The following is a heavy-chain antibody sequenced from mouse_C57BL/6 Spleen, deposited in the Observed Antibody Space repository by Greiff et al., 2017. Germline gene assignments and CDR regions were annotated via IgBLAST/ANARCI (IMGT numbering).Heavy chain of an antibody. J-gene: IGHJ1*03. CDR2: IYPGSGNT. Sequence: QVQLQQSGAELVRPGASVKLSCKASGYTFTDYYINWVKQRPGQGLEWIARIYPGSGNTYYNEKFKGKATLTAEKSSSTAYMQLSSLTSEDSAVYFCARKDYGSSYEGYFDVWGTGTTVTVSS. V-gene: IGHV1-76*01. CDR3: ARKDYGSSYEGYFDV. D-gene: IGHD1-1*01. CDR1: GYTFTDYY.